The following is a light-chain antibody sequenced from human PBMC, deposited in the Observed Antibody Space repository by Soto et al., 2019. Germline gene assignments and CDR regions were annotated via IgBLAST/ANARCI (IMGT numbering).Light chain of an antibody. V-gene: IGLV2-11*01. J-gene: IGLJ1*01. Sequence: QSVLTQPRSVSGSPGQSVAISCTGASSDVGGYNYVSWYQQHPGKAPKLMIYDVSKRPSGVPDRFSGSKSGNTASLTISGLQTEDEADYYCCSYTSSTFYVFGTGTKVTVL. CDR2: DVS. CDR3: CSYTSSTFYV. CDR1: SSDVGGYNY.